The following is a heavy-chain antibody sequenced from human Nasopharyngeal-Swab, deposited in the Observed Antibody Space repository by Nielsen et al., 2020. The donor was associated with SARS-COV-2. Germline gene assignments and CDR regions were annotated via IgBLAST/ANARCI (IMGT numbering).Heavy chain of an antibody. CDR2: ISSSSSYI. V-gene: IGHV3-21*01. D-gene: IGHD5-24*01. CDR3: ARDGPVAPSFLTFDI. CDR1: GFTFSSYW. J-gene: IGHJ3*02. Sequence: GESLKISCAASGFTFSSYWMSWVRQAPGKGLEWVSSISSSSSYIYYADSVKGRFTISRDNAKNSLYLQMNSLRAEDTAVYYCARDGPVAPSFLTFDIWGQGTMVTVSS.